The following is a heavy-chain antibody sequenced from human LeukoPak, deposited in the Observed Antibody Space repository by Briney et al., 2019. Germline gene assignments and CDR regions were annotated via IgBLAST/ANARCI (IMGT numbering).Heavy chain of an antibody. CDR1: GGSISSYY. CDR2: IYYSETT. CDR3: ARGGWGSFDY. Sequence: SETLSLACTVSGGSISSYYWSWIRQPPGKGLEWIGYIYYSETTNYNPSLKSRVTISLDTSKNQFSLKLISVTAADTAVYYCARGGWGSFDYWGQGTLVTVSS. D-gene: IGHD1-26*01. J-gene: IGHJ4*02. V-gene: IGHV4-59*01.